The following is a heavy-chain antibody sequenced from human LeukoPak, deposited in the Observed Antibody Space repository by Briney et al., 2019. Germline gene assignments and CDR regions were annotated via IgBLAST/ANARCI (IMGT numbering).Heavy chain of an antibody. Sequence: PSETLSLTCTVSGGSISSSSYYWGWIRQPPGKGLEWIGSIYYSGSTNYNPSLKSRVTISLDTSKNQFSLRLNSVTAADTALYYCAGLPIAAAVTEAFDIWGQGTMVTVSS. CDR1: GGSISSSSYY. V-gene: IGHV4-39*07. CDR2: IYYSGST. D-gene: IGHD6-13*01. J-gene: IGHJ3*02. CDR3: AGLPIAAAVTEAFDI.